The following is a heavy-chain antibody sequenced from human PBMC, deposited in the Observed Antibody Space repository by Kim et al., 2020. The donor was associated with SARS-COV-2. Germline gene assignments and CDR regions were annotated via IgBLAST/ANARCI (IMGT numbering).Heavy chain of an antibody. D-gene: IGHD3-3*01. CDR1: GFSLLSSGMC. CDR2: ISFDDDK. CDR3: SRTVLRFLHRQSNRIVDP. Sequence: SGPTLVNPSQTLTLTCSFSGFSLLSSGMCVSWIRQPPGKALEWLALISFDDDKYYSTSLKTRLTIFKDTSKNQVVLTITNMDPVDTPTYYCSRTVLRFLHRQSNRIVDPWGQGTLVTVSS. J-gene: IGHJ5*02. V-gene: IGHV2-70*01.